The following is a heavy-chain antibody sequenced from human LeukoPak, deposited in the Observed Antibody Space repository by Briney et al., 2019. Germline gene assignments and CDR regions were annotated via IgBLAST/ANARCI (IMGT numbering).Heavy chain of an antibody. CDR1: GFTFSDYW. V-gene: IGHV3-7*05. D-gene: IGHD4-11*01. Sequence: GGSLGLSCAASGFTFSDYWMSWVRQAPGKGLEWVANIKEDGSEKYYVDSVKGRFTTSRDNAKNSLYLQMNSLRAEDTAVYYCARYDYSLHYWGQGTLVTVSS. CDR3: ARYDYSLHY. J-gene: IGHJ4*02. CDR2: IKEDGSEK.